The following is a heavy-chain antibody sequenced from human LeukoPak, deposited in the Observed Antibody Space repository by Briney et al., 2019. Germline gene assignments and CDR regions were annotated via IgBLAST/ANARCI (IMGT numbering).Heavy chain of an antibody. D-gene: IGHD1-26*01. CDR1: GFNVSRKY. CDR3: ARAEGELPLDY. CDR2: IYSGGST. V-gene: IGHV3-53*01. J-gene: IGHJ4*02. Sequence: GGSLRLSCAASGFNVSRKYMSWVRQAPGKGLEWVSVIYSGGSTYYADSVKGRFTISRDNSKNTLYLQMNSLRAEDTAVYYCARAEGELPLDYWGQGTLVTVSS.